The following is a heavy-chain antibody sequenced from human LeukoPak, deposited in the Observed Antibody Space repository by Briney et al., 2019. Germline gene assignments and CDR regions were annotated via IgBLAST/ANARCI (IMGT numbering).Heavy chain of an antibody. J-gene: IGHJ5*02. D-gene: IGHD3-22*01. Sequence: SETLSLTCTVSGGSISSYYWSWIRQPPGKGLEWIGYIYYSGSTNYNPSLKSRVTMSVDTSKNQFSLKLSSVTAADTAVYYCARDSAIGGFDRWGEGTLVTVS. CDR2: IYYSGST. V-gene: IGHV4-59*12. CDR3: ARDSAIGGFDR. CDR1: GGSISSYY.